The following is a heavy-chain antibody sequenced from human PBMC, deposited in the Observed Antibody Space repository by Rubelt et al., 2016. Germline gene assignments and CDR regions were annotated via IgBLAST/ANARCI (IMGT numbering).Heavy chain of an antibody. CDR1: GGSISSSNYY. J-gene: IGHJ4*02. Sequence: QLQLQESGPGLVRPSETLSLTCSVSGGSISSSNYYWGWVRRPPGKGLEWIGSIYYSGTTYYNPSLESRVTMSVDTSKNQFSLKLGVVTAADTALYYCARQLYSGSYYIDYWGQGTLVTVSS. CDR2: IYYSGTT. CDR3: ARQLYSGSYYIDY. V-gene: IGHV4-39*01. D-gene: IGHD1-26*01.